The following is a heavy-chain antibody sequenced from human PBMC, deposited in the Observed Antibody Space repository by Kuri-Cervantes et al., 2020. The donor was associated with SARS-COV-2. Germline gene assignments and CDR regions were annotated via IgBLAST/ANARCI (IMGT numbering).Heavy chain of an antibody. CDR2: IYHSGST. Sequence: LRLSCAASGFTFSSYEMNWVRQAPGKGLEWIGSIYHSGSTYDNPSLRSRVTISVDTSKNHLSLMLSSVTAADTAVYYCAREGYDFWSGYYRRGGRLDYWGQGTWSPSPQ. D-gene: IGHD3-3*01. CDR1: GFTFSSYE. V-gene: IGHV4-38-2*02. CDR3: AREGYDFWSGYYRRGGRLDY. J-gene: IGHJ4*02.